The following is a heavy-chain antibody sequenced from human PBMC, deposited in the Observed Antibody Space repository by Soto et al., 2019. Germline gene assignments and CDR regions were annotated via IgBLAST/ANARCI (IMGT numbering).Heavy chain of an antibody. Sequence: QVQLVQSGAEVKKPGSSVKVSCKASGGTFSSYTISWVRQAPGQGLEWMGRIIPILGIANYAQKFQGRVTITADKSKGTAYMELSSLRSEDKAVYYCARDGGGVVVPAADWYFDLWGRGTLVTVSS. CDR2: IIPILGIA. D-gene: IGHD2-2*01. J-gene: IGHJ2*01. V-gene: IGHV1-69*08. CDR1: GGTFSSYT. CDR3: ARDGGGVVVPAADWYFDL.